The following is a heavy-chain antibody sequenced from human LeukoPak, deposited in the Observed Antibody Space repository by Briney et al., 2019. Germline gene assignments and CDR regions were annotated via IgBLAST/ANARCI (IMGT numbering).Heavy chain of an antibody. V-gene: IGHV4-59*01. CDR1: GGSISSYY. CDR2: IYYSGST. CDR3: ARGSSGWYNWFDP. Sequence: SETLSLTCTVSGGSISSYYLSWIRQPPGKGLEWIGYIYYSGSTNYNPSLKSRVTISVDTSKNQFSLKLSSVTAADTAVYYCARGSSGWYNWFDPWGQGTLVTVSS. J-gene: IGHJ5*02. D-gene: IGHD6-19*01.